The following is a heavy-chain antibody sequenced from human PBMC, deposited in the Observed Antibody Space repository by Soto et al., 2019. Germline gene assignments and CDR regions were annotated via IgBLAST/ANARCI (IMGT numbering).Heavy chain of an antibody. CDR2: IYYSGST. D-gene: IGHD6-19*01. CDR3: ARGIEGWYQGRYYYGMDV. Sequence: QVQLQESGPGLVKPSETLSLTCTVSGGYVSSGSDYWRWIRQPPGNGLEWLGYIYYSGSTKYKPSLKSRVTISVDTSKNQFSLKLSSVTAADTAVYYCARGIEGWYQGRYYYGMDVWGQGTTVTVSS. CDR1: GGYVSSGSDY. J-gene: IGHJ6*02. V-gene: IGHV4-61*01.